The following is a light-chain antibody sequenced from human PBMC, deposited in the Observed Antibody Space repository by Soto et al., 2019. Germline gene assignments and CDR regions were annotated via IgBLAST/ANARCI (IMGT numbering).Light chain of an antibody. V-gene: IGLV1-44*01. CDR3: AAWDDSRNGPV. J-gene: IGLJ3*02. CDR1: SPNIGSNT. CDR2: SNN. Sequence: QSVLTQPPSASATPGQSVTVSCSGSSPNIGSNTVNSYQQLPGTAPQLLIYSNNQRPSSGPDRSSGSKSGTFASLATGGFQSEDEDDDYCAAWDDSRNGPVFGGGTKLTVL.